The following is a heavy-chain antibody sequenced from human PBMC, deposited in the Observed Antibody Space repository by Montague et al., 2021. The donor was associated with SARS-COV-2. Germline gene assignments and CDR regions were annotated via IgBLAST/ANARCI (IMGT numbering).Heavy chain of an antibody. CDR2: ISSSGGGSTK. CDR3: ARDRDWDDWCGMDV. V-gene: IGHV3-48*03. CDR1: GFIFSSYE. D-gene: IGHD2-21*01. Sequence: SLRLSCPASGFIFSSYEMNWVRQAPGKGLEWISYISSSGGGSTKHYTDSVKGRFTISRDNAKNSLYLQMNSLRVEDTAIYYCARDRDWDDWCGMDVWGQGTTVTASS. J-gene: IGHJ6*02.